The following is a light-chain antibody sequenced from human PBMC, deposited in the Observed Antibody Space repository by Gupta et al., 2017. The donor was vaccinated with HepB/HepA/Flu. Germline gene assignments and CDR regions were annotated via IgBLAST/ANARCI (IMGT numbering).Light chain of an antibody. CDR1: QSVSSD. V-gene: IGKV3-15*01. CDR2: GAS. CDR3: QQYNIWPPT. J-gene: IGKJ2*01. Sequence: EIVMTQSPATLPVSPGERSTLSCRASQSVSSDVAWSQHKPGQAPRVLIYGASTRAAGIPARFSGSGSGTEFTLTISSRQSEDFAIYYCQQYNIWPPTFGQGTKMEIK.